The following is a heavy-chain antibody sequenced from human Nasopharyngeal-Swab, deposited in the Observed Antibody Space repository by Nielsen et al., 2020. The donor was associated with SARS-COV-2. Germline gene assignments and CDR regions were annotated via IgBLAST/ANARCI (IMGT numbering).Heavy chain of an antibody. D-gene: IGHD2-21*02. CDR2: IMPMLGIA. J-gene: IGHJ3*02. CDR3: ARGDTAYCGGDCYPDAFDI. V-gene: IGHV1-69*10. Sequence: SSMVFCYASAGSFGDYAICRVSQAPGQGLEWMGGIMPMLGIANYAQRFQGRVTVTADTSTGTAYMELSSLRSDDTALYYCARGDTAYCGGDCYPDAFDIWGQGTMVTVSS. CDR1: AGSFGDYA.